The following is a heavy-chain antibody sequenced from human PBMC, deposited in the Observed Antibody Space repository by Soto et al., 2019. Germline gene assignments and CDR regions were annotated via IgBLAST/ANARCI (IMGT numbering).Heavy chain of an antibody. D-gene: IGHD4-17*01. V-gene: IGHV3-49*03. CDR3: TRILTTVTLEEVDWFDP. J-gene: IGHJ5*02. Sequence: GGSLRLSCTASGFTFGDYAMSWFRQAPGKGLEWVGFIRSKAYGGTTEYAASVKGRFTISRDDSKSIAYLQMNSLKTEDTAVYYCTRILTTVTLEEVDWFDPWGQGTLVTVSS. CDR2: IRSKAYGGTT. CDR1: GFTFGDYA.